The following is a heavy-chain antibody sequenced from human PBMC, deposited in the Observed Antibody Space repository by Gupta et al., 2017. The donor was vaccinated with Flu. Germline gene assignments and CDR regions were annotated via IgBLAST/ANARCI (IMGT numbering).Heavy chain of an antibody. CDR2: ISYDGSNK. J-gene: IGHJ4*02. D-gene: IGHD3-10*01. CDR3: AKGEFWVSPPSWYFDY. Sequence: QVQLVESGGGVVQPGRSLRLSCAASGFTFSSYGMHWVRQAPGKGLEWVAVISYDGSNKYYADSVKGRFTISRDNSKNTLYLQMNSLRAEDTAVYYCAKGEFWVSPPSWYFDYWGQGTLVTVSS. V-gene: IGHV3-30*18. CDR1: GFTFSSYG.